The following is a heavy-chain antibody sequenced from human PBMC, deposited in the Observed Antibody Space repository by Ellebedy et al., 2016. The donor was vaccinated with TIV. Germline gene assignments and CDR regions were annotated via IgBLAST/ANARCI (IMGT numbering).Heavy chain of an antibody. Sequence: GESLKISXAASGFTFSSYSMNWVRQAPGKGLEWVSSISSSSSYIYYADSVKGRFTISRDNAKNSLYLQMNSLRAEDTAVYYCARGITIFGAGGRYFDYWGQGTLVTVSS. CDR3: ARGITIFGAGGRYFDY. V-gene: IGHV3-21*01. CDR2: ISSSSSYI. D-gene: IGHD3-3*01. J-gene: IGHJ4*02. CDR1: GFTFSSYS.